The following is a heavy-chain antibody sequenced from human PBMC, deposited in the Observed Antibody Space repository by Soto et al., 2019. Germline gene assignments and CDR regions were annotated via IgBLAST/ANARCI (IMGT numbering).Heavy chain of an antibody. CDR3: ASLSRGNY. Sequence: KPSETLSLTCAVYGGSFSGYYWSWIRQPPGKGLEWIGEINHSGSTNYNPSLKSRVTISVDTSKNQFSLKLSSVTAADTAVYYCASLSRGNYWGQGTLVTVSS. D-gene: IGHD3-16*01. J-gene: IGHJ4*02. CDR2: INHSGST. V-gene: IGHV4-34*01. CDR1: GGSFSGYY.